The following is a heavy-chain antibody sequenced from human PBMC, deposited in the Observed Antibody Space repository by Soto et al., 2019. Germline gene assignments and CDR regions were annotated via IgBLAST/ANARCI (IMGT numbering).Heavy chain of an antibody. J-gene: IGHJ4*02. CDR1: GFIFKNYA. D-gene: IGHD6-6*01. Sequence: GGSLRLSCAGSGFIFKNYALNWVRQAPGKGLEWVASITRDGYNKYYADSVKGRFTISRDNSRDTLSLQMTAPTIEDSSVYYCTKSSGGSSSVGMDYWGQGTRVTVSS. CDR2: ITRDGYNK. CDR3: TKSSGGSSSVGMDY. V-gene: IGHV3-30*04.